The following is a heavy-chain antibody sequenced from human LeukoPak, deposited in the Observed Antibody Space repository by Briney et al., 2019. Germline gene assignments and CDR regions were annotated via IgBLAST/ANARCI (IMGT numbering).Heavy chain of an antibody. CDR2: IYHSGST. V-gene: IGHV4-30-2*01. CDR3: AVKDDAFDI. J-gene: IGHJ3*02. CDR1: GGSISGHY. Sequence: SETLSLTCTVSGGSISGHYWSWIRQPPGKGLEWIGYIYHSGSTYYNPSLKSRVTISVDRSKNQFSLKLSSVTAADTAVYYCAVKDDAFDIRGQETMVTVSS.